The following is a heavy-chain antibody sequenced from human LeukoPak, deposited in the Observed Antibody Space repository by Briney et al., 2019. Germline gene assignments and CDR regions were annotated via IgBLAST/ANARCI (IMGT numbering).Heavy chain of an antibody. CDR2: INPGGGST. CDR3: AKDYYHSSGPDY. V-gene: IGHV1-46*01. D-gene: IGHD3-22*01. J-gene: IGHJ4*02. CDR1: GYTFTSYY. Sequence: ASVKVSCKASGYTFTSYYMHWVRQAPGQGLEWMGIINPGGGSTSYAQKFQGRVTMTRDTSTGTVYMELSSLRSEDTAVYYCAKDYYHSSGPDYWGQGTLVTVSS.